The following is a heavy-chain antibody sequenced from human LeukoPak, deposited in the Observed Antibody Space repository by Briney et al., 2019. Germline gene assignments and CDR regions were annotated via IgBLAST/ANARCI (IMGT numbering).Heavy chain of an antibody. CDR1: GYTFTSYG. CDR3: ARYYCTNGVCYTVGAFDY. J-gene: IGHJ4*02. CDR2: ISAYNGNT. D-gene: IGHD2-8*01. V-gene: IGHV1-18*01. Sequence: ASVKVSCKASGYTFTSYGISWVRQAPGQGLEWMGWISAYNGNTNYAQKLQGRVTMATDTSTSTAYMELRSLRSDDTAVYYCARYYCTNGVCYTVGAFDYWGRGTLVTVSS.